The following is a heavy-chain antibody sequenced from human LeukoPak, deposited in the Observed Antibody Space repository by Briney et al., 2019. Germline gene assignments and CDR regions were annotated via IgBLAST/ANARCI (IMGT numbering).Heavy chain of an antibody. CDR1: GYTFTSYD. CDR2: MNPNSGNT. V-gene: IGHV1-8*01. CDR3: ATRFSYYYDSSGSNAFDI. D-gene: IGHD3-22*01. J-gene: IGHJ3*02. Sequence: ASVEVSCKASGYTFTSYDINWVRQAPGQGLEWMGWMNPNSGNTGYAQKFQGRVTMTRNTSISTAYMELSSLRSEDTAVYYCATRFSYYYDSSGSNAFDIWGQGTMVTVSS.